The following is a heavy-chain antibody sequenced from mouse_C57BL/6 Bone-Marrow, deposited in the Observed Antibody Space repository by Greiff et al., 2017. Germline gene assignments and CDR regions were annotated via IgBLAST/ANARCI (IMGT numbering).Heavy chain of an antibody. CDR3: AKRWYDYVAWFAY. CDR2: INPSSGYT. D-gene: IGHD2-4*01. J-gene: IGHJ3*01. CDR1: GYTFTSYW. Sequence: QVQLKQSGAELAKPGASVKLSCKASGYTFTSYWMHWVKQRPGQGLEWIGYINPSSGYTKYNQKFKDKATLTADKSSSTAYMQLSSLTYEDSAVYYCAKRWYDYVAWFAYWGQGTLVTVSA. V-gene: IGHV1-7*01.